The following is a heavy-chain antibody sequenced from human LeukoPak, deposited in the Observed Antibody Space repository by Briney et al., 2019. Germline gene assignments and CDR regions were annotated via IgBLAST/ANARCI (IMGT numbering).Heavy chain of an antibody. J-gene: IGHJ4*02. D-gene: IGHD2-15*01. V-gene: IGHV3-48*03. Sequence: GGSLRLSCAASGFIFSSYEMNWVRQAPGQGLEWVSYISSSGSTIYYADSVKGRFTISRDNAKNSLYLQMNSLRAEDTAVYYCARGELDCSGGSCYSDSSFDYWGQGTLVTVSS. CDR3: ARGELDCSGGSCYSDSSFDY. CDR1: GFIFSSYE. CDR2: ISSSGSTI.